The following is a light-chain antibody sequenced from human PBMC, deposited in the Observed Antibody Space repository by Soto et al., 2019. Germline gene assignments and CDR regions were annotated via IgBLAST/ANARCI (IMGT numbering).Light chain of an antibody. CDR1: QSVTNRY. J-gene: IGKJ4*01. CDR2: GAT. V-gene: IGKV3D-15*01. Sequence: EIVMTQSPATLSVPPGERATLSCRASQSVTNRYLAWYQQKPGQAPRLLIFGATYRATGIPARFSGSGSGTEFNLTISSLQSEDFGVYFCQQYDDWLRLTFGGGTKVDIK. CDR3: QQYDDWLRLT.